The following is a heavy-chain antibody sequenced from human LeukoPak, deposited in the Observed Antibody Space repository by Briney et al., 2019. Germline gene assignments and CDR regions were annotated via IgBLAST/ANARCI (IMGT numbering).Heavy chain of an antibody. CDR3: ARDHADYDFWSGYLHFDY. D-gene: IGHD3-3*01. V-gene: IGHV1-2*02. CDR1: GYTFTGYY. J-gene: IGHJ4*02. Sequence: ASVTLSFKASGYTFTGYYMHWVRHAPGQGHEWMGWINTNSGGTNYAQKFQGRVTMTRDTSISTAYMELSRLRSDDTAVYYCARDHADYDFWSGYLHFDYWGQGTLVTVSS. CDR2: INTNSGGT.